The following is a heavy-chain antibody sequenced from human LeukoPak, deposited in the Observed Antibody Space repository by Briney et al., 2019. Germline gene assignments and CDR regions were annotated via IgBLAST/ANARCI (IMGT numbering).Heavy chain of an antibody. V-gene: IGHV3-30*18. CDR3: AKSGGRKVRDVFDY. J-gene: IGHJ4*02. D-gene: IGHD1-1*01. CDR2: TSYDGSNK. Sequence: GGSLRLSCAASGFTFSSYGMHWVRQAPGKGLEWVAVTSYDGSNKYYADSVKGRFTISRDNPKNTLYLQMNSLRAEDTAVYYCAKSGGRKVRDVFDYWGQGTLVTVSS. CDR1: GFTFSSYG.